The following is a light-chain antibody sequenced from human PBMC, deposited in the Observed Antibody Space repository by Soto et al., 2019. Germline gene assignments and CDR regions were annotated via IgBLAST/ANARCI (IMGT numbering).Light chain of an antibody. Sequence: IQLTQSPSKLSATVGNTVTITRRASRSLQPWLAWYQQKPGQAPKLLMYQASSLESGVPSRFSASGSGTEFTLTISSLQPDDVATYYCQQYTCLWTFGPGTKVDIK. V-gene: IGKV1-5*03. J-gene: IGKJ1*01. CDR3: QQYTCLWT. CDR1: RSLQPW. CDR2: QAS.